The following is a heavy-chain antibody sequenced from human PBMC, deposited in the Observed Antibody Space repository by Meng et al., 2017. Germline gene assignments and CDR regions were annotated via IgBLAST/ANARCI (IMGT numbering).Heavy chain of an antibody. CDR2: IWYDGSNK. CDR1: GFTFNSYG. V-gene: IGHV3-33*01. CDR3: ARDPMDSSNLKHGLDY. D-gene: IGHD4-11*01. Sequence: GESLKISCAASGFTFNSYGMHWVRQAPGKGLEWVAVIWYDGSNKYYADSVKGRFTISRDNSKNTLYLQMNSLRAEDTAVYYCARDPMDSSNLKHGLDYWGQGTLVT. J-gene: IGHJ4*02.